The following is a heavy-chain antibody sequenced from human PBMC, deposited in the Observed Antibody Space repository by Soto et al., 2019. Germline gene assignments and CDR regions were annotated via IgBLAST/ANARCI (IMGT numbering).Heavy chain of an antibody. J-gene: IGHJ2*01. CDR3: ARGVPSRYFDL. V-gene: IGHV4-34*01. CDR2: INHSGST. Sequence: QVRLQQWGAGLLKPSETLSLTCAVYGGSFSDYYWSWIRQPPGKGLEWIGEINHSGSTNYNPSLKSRVTISVDTSKNQFSLKLSSVTAADTAVYYCARGVPSRYFDLWGRGTPVTVSS. D-gene: IGHD1-1*01. CDR1: GGSFSDYY.